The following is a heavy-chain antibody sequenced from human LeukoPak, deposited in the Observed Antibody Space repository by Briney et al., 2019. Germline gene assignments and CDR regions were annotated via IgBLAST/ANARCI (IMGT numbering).Heavy chain of an antibody. CDR3: AREFRGPLYSSGWHFDY. J-gene: IGHJ4*02. V-gene: IGHV4-34*01. D-gene: IGHD6-19*01. CDR2: INHSGST. Sequence: SETLSLTCAVYGGSFSGYYWSWIRQPPGKGLEWIGEINHSGSTNYNPSLKSRVTISVDTSKNQFSLQLNSVTPEDTAVYYCAREFRGPLYSSGWHFDYWGQGTLVTVSS. CDR1: GGSFSGYY.